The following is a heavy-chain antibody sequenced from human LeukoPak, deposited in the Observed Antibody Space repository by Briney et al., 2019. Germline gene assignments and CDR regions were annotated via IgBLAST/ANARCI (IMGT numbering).Heavy chain of an antibody. CDR3: AAALVVAGLTD. D-gene: IGHD6-19*01. J-gene: IGHJ4*02. Sequence: SETLSLTCAVYGGSFSGYYWGWIRQPPGKGLEWIGYIDYSGYTNYNPSLKSRVTISLDTPKKQFSLRLTSVTAADTAVYYCAAALVVAGLTDWGQGTLVTVSS. CDR2: IDYSGYT. V-gene: IGHV4-59*01. CDR1: GGSFSGYY.